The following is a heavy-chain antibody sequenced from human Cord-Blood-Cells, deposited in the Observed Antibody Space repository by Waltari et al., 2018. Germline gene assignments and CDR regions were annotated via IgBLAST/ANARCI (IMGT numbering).Heavy chain of an antibody. CDR2: INHSGST. CDR1: GGSFSGYY. CDR3: ARVVVDTAMVFDY. V-gene: IGHV4-34*01. J-gene: IGHJ4*02. D-gene: IGHD5-18*01. Sequence: QVQLQQWGAGLLKPSETRSLTCAVHGGSFSGYYWSWIRQPPGKGLEWMGEINHSGSTNYNPYLKSRVTISVDTSKNQFSLKLSSVTAADTAVYYCARVVVDTAMVFDYWGQGTLVTVSS.